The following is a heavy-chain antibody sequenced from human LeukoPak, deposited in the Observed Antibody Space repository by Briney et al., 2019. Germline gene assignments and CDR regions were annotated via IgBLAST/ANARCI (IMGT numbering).Heavy chain of an antibody. CDR3: ARSRYYQVNNWLDP. V-gene: IGHV5-51*01. D-gene: IGHD2-21*01. CDR2: IYPADSAA. CDR1: GYSFTTYW. Sequence: GESLKISCKASGYSFTTYWIGWVRQMPGKGLEWMGIIYPADSAAKYSPSFQGQVTISVDKSISTAYLQWSRLKASDTAMYYCARSRYYQVNNWLDPWGQGTLVTVSS. J-gene: IGHJ5*02.